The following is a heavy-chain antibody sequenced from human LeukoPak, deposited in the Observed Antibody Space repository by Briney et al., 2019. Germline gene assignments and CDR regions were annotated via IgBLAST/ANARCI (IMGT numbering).Heavy chain of an antibody. CDR1: GFTFSSYG. CDR2: IRYDGSNK. D-gene: IGHD6-13*01. Sequence: GSLRLSCAASGFTFSSYGMHWVRQAPGKGLEWVAFIRYDGSNKYYADSVKGRFTISRDNSKNTLYLQMNSLRAEDTAVYYCAGGRLLIAAFDYWGQGTLVTVSS. V-gene: IGHV3-30*02. J-gene: IGHJ4*02. CDR3: AGGRLLIAAFDY.